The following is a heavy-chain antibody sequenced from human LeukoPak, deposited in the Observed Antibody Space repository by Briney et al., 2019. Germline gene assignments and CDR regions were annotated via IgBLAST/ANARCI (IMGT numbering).Heavy chain of an antibody. CDR3: ARSVHPVPPYSDY. CDR1: GGSLSGYY. D-gene: IGHD4-17*01. Sequence: RHSETLSLTCAVYGGSLSGYYWSWIRQPPGKGLEWIGEINHSGSTNYNPSLKSRVTISVDTSRNQFSLKLSSATAADTAVYYCARSVHPVPPYSDYWGQGTLVTVSS. CDR2: INHSGST. J-gene: IGHJ4*02. V-gene: IGHV4-34*01.